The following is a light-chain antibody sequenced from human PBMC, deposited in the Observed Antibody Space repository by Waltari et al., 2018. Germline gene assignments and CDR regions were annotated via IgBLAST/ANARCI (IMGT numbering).Light chain of an antibody. V-gene: IGLV2-11*01. CDR2: DVS. CDR1: SSDVGGYNY. J-gene: IGLJ1*01. Sequence: QSALTQPRSVSGSPGKSVTISCTGTSSDVGGYNYVSWYQQHPGQAPKLMIYDVSKRPSGVPDRFSGSKSGNTASLTISGLQAEDEADYYCCSYAGSYTLYVFGTGTKVTVL. CDR3: CSYAGSYTLYV.